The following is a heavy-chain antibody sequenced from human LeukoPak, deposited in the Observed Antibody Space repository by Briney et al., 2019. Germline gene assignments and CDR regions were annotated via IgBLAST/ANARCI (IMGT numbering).Heavy chain of an antibody. D-gene: IGHD3-10*01. CDR1: GGSMSSRY. CDR2: VYYSGTT. J-gene: IGHJ5*02. Sequence: SETLSLTCTVSGGSMSSRYWSWIRQPPGKGLEWIGYVYYSGTTNSNPSLKSRVTISVDTSKNQCSLHLRSVPAADTAVYYCARDVARSEDLLGWLDPWGQGTLVIVSS. V-gene: IGHV4-59*11. CDR3: ARDVARSEDLLGWLDP.